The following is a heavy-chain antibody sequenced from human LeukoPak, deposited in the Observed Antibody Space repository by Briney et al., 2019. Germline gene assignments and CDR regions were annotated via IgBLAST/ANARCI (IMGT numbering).Heavy chain of an antibody. D-gene: IGHD7-27*01. V-gene: IGHV3-48*04. CDR2: ISNDDI. CDR3: ARDHNWGFDY. CDR1: GFTFSTYS. J-gene: IGHJ4*02. Sequence: GGSLRLSCEASGFTFSTYSMNWVRQAPGKGLEWVSYISNDDIFYADSVEGRFTISRDNAKSSVYLQMNSLRADGTAVYYCARDHNWGFDYWGRGTLVSVSS.